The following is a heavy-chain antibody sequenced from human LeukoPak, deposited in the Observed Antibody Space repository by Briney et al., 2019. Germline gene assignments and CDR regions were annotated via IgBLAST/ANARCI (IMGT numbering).Heavy chain of an antibody. D-gene: IGHD2-2*01. V-gene: IGHV3-7*01. CDR3: ARDGRYCSSTSCYFDY. CDR2: INQAGSVK. J-gene: IGHJ4*02. CDR1: GFNFNMFW. Sequence: GGSLRLSCLASGFNFNMFWMGWVRQAPGKGLEWVTNINQAGSVKFYVDSVRDRAVSRDNAQNSLFLQMNSLRAEDTAVYYCARDGRYCSSTSCYFDYWGQGTLVTVSS.